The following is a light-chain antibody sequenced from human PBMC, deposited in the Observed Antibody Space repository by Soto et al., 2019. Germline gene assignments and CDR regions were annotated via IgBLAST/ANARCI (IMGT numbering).Light chain of an antibody. Sequence: QSALTQPRSVSGSPGQSVTISCTGTSSDVGAYNYVSWYQQHPGKAPKVMIFDASKRPSGVPDRFSGSKSGTTASLTISGLQADDEADYYCCSYAGSYNYVFGSGTKLTVL. V-gene: IGLV2-11*01. J-gene: IGLJ1*01. CDR1: SSDVGAYNY. CDR3: CSYAGSYNYV. CDR2: DAS.